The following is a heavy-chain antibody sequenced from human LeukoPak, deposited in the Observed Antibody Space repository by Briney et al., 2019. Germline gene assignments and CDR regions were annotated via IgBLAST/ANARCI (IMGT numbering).Heavy chain of an antibody. CDR2: ISNNGDTT. V-gene: IGHV3-23*01. D-gene: IGHD2-15*01. Sequence: GGSLRLSCAASGFTFTTYAMSWVRQAPGKGLEWVSPISNNGDTTYYADSVKGRFTISRDNSKNTLWLQMNGLRAEDTAVYYCAKGPLAAATKWFDPWGQGTLVTVSS. J-gene: IGHJ5*02. CDR1: GFTFTTYA. CDR3: AKGPLAAATKWFDP.